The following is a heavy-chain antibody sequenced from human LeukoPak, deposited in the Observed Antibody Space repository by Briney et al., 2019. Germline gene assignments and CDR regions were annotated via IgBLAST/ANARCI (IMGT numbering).Heavy chain of an antibody. CDR2: IWYDGSNK. V-gene: IGHV3-33*01. D-gene: IGHD3-3*01. J-gene: IGHJ6*03. CDR1: GFTFSSYG. CDR3: ARAYYDFGIGFRSYMDV. Sequence: GRSLRLSCAASGFTFSSYGMHWVRQAPGKGLEWVAVIWYDGSNKYYADSVKGRFTISRDNSKNTLYLQMNSLRAEDTAVYYCARAYYDFGIGFRSYMDVWGKGTTVTVSS.